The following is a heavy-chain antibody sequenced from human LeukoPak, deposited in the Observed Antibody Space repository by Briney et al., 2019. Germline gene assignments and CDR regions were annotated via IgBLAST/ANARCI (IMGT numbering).Heavy chain of an antibody. V-gene: IGHV4-61*02. J-gene: IGHJ6*02. D-gene: IGHD3-16*01. CDR3: ARARGLTPPYYYYGMDV. CDR2: IYTSGST. CDR1: GGSISSGSYY. Sequence: PSQTLSLTCTVSGGSISSGSYYWSWIRQPAGKGLEWIGRIYTSGSTNYNPSLKSRVTISVDTSKNQFSLKLSSVTAADTAVYYCARARGLTPPYYYYGMDVWGQGTTVTVSS.